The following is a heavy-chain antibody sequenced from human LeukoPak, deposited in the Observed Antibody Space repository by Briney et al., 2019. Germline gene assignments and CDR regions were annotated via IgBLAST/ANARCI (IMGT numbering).Heavy chain of an antibody. Sequence: PSETLSLTCTVSGGSINRYYWSWIRQPPGKGLEWIGYISYSGSTNYNPSLKNRVTISVDTSKNQFSLKLSSVTAGDTAVYYCAREYYYDSSGFYYYYYMDVWGKGTTVSVSS. CDR2: ISYSGST. CDR1: GGSINRYY. D-gene: IGHD3-22*01. J-gene: IGHJ6*03. CDR3: AREYYYDSSGFYYYYYMDV. V-gene: IGHV4-59*01.